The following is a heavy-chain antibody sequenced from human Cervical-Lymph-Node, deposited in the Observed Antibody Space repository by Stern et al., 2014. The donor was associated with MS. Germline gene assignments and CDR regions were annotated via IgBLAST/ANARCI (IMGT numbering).Heavy chain of an antibody. Sequence: VQLVQSGGGLVQPGGSLRLSCAASGFTFSSYWMHWVRQAPGKGLGWVSRINSDGSSTSYADSVKGRFTISRDNAKNTLYLQMNSLRAEDTAVYYCARGQPYYFDYWGQGTLVTVSS. V-gene: IGHV3-74*02. CDR3: ARGQPYYFDY. J-gene: IGHJ4*02. CDR2: INSDGSST. D-gene: IGHD1-14*01. CDR1: GFTFSSYW.